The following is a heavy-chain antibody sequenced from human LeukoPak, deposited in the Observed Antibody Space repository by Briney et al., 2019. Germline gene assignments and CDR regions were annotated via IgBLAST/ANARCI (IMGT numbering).Heavy chain of an antibody. CDR1: GFTFSSYA. J-gene: IGHJ4*02. CDR3: AKEAEVGYCSGGSCYWIGDLFDY. Sequence: GRSLRLSWAASGFTFSSYAMSCVRQAPGKGLEWVSSISGSGGSTYYADSVKGRFTISRDNSKNTLYLQMNGLRAEDTAVYYCAKEAEVGYCSGGSCYWIGDLFDYWGQGTLVTVSS. V-gene: IGHV3-23*01. CDR2: ISGSGGST. D-gene: IGHD2-15*01.